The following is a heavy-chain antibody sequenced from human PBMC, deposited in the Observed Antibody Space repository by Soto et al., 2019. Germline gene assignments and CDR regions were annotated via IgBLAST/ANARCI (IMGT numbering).Heavy chain of an antibody. CDR2: VHISGHS. D-gene: IGHD1-1*01. CDR3: ARVRQGCSANNCYFDP. J-gene: IGHJ5*01. V-gene: IGHV4-4*02. CDR1: GGSVRAPDW. Sequence: SETLSLTCTLSGGSVRAPDWWNWVRQSPGKGLEWIAEVHISGHSNYNPSLRSRVSVSIDSSKNQFYLNLNSVTAADTAIYYCARVRQGCSANNCYFDPWGQGTQVTVSS.